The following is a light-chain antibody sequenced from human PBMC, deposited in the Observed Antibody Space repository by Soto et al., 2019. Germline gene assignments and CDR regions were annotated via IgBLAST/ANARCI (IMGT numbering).Light chain of an antibody. CDR1: SSNIGAGYD. CDR2: GNS. Sequence: QSLLTQPHSVSGAPGQRVTISCTGSSSNIGAGYDVHWYQQLPGTAPKLLIYGNSNRPSGVPDRFSGSKSGTSASLAITGLQAEDEADYYCQSYDSSLSVVFGTGTKVTVL. V-gene: IGLV1-40*01. CDR3: QSYDSSLSVV. J-gene: IGLJ1*01.